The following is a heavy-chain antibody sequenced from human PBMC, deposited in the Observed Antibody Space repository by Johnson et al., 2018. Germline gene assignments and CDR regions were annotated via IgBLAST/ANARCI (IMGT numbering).Heavy chain of an antibody. CDR2: IYYRGGS. D-gene: IGHD6-25*01. CDR3: AGGHPYDAFGI. CDR1: GGSINSYY. J-gene: IGHJ3*02. V-gene: IGHV4-59*01. Sequence: QVQLQESGPGLVKPSETLSLTCTVSGGSINSYYWSWIRQPPGKGLELIGYIYYRGGSNYNPSLKSRVTISVDTSKNQFSLRLSSVTAADTALYYCAGGHPYDAFGIGGQGTMVTVSS.